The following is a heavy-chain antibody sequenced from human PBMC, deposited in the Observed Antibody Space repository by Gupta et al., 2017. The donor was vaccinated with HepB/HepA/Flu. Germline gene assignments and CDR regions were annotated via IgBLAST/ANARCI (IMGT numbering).Heavy chain of an antibody. J-gene: IGHJ3*02. CDR2: IGSRSYSYAT. Sequence: EVQLVESGGGLVQPGGSLKLSCAASGFILSDFAIHWVRQASGKGLEWVGRIGSRSYSYATAYGAPVKGRFTISRDDSNTAYLQMSSLKTEDTAAYYCARYRENYNNVFDIWGQGTMVTVSS. V-gene: IGHV3-73*01. CDR1: GFILSDFA. D-gene: IGHD1-1*01. CDR3: ARYRENYNNVFDI.